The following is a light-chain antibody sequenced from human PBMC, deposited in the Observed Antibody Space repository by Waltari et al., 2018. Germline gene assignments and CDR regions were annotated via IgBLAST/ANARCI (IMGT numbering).Light chain of an antibody. CDR1: RNDVGSSNS. CDR2: DDT. J-gene: IGLJ3*02. Sequence: QSALTQPASVSGSPGQSATIPCTGPRNDVGSSNSFSWYQQHPGKAPKPIIHDDTERPSGVSDRFSGSKSANGASLTISGLQAEDEAHYYCCAYAGKVFGGGTRLTVL. V-gene: IGLV2-23*01. CDR3: CAYAGKV.